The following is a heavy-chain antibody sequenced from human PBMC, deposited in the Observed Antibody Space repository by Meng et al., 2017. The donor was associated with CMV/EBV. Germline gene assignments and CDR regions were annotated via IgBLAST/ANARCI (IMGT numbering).Heavy chain of an antibody. CDR2: IIPIFGTA. V-gene: IGHV1-69*05. J-gene: IGHJ6*02. D-gene: IGHD3-10*01. CDR3: ARAQIRGVTTFHYYYYGMNV. Sequence: SVKVSCKASGGTFSSYAISWVRQAPGQGLEWMGGIIPIFGTANYAQKFQGRVTITTDESTSTAYMELSSLRSEDTAVYYCARAQIRGVTTFHYYYYGMNVWGQGTTVTVSS. CDR1: GGTFSSYA.